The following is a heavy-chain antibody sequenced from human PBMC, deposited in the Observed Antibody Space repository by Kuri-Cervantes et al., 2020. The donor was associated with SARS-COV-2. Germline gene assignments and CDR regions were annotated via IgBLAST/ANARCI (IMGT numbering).Heavy chain of an antibody. D-gene: IGHD3-22*01. V-gene: IGHV3-21*04. CDR1: GFTFDDYG. CDR3: VGEGHYDHSAFDY. Sequence: GESLKISCAASGFTFDDYGMSWVRQAPGKGLEWVSSITRSSVYISYADSLKGRFTISRDDSQNSLYLQMNSLKTDDTAVYYCVGEGHYDHSAFDYWGQGTLVTVSS. J-gene: IGHJ4*02. CDR2: ITRSSVYI.